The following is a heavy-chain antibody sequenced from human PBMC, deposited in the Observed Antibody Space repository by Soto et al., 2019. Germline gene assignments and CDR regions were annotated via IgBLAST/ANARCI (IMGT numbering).Heavy chain of an antibody. Sequence: VESLKISCKGSGYSFTSYWIGWVRQMPGKGLEWMGIIYPGDSDTRYSPSFQGQVTISADKSISTAYLQWSSLKASDTAMYYCARRGGYSYGLYYYYYYAMDVCGQGTTGTVS. CDR1: GYSFTSYW. V-gene: IGHV5-51*01. CDR3: ARRGGYSYGLYYYYYYAMDV. J-gene: IGHJ6*02. D-gene: IGHD5-18*01. CDR2: IYPGDSDT.